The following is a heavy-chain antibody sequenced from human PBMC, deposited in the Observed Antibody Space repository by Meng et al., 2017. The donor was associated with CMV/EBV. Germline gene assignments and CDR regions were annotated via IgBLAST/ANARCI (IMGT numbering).Heavy chain of an antibody. V-gene: IGHV4-34*01. D-gene: IGHD3-10*01. CDR3: ATRSISYRAEYYLQ. CDR1: GGSFSGSY. Sequence: ESLKISCVVYGGSFSGSYWNWIRQSPGKGLEWIGEINNSGGTYYNPSLETRVAISIDTSKKQFSLKLNSVTAADSAAYYCATRSISYRAEYYLQWGQGTLVTVSS. J-gene: IGHJ1*01. CDR2: INNSGGT.